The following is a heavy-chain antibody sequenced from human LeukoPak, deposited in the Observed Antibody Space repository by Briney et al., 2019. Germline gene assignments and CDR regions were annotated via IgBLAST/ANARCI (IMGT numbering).Heavy chain of an antibody. J-gene: IGHJ4*02. CDR3: ARDPEAYYYDSTQGARGT. Sequence: ASVKVSCKASGYTFTGYYMHWVRQAPGQGLEWMGRINPNSGGTNYAQKFQGRVTMTRDTSISTAYMELSRLRSGDTAVYYCARDPEAYYYDSTQGARGTWGQGTLVTVSS. CDR1: GYTFTGYY. D-gene: IGHD3-22*01. CDR2: INPNSGGT. V-gene: IGHV1-2*06.